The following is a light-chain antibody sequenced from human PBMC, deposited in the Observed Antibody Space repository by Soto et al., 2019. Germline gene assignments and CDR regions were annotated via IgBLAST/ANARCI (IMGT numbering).Light chain of an antibody. CDR1: QSVSSY. J-gene: IGKJ5*01. Sequence: EIVLTQSPATLSLSPEERATLSCRASQSVSSYLAWYQQKPGQAPRLLIYDASNRATGIPARFSGSGSGTDFTLTIRSLEPEDVATYYCQKYNSAPDTFGQGTRLEIK. CDR2: DAS. V-gene: IGKV3-11*01. CDR3: QKYNSAPDT.